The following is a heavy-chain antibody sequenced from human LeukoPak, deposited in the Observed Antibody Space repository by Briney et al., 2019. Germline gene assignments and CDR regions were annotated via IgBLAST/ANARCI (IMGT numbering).Heavy chain of an antibody. Sequence: SETLSLTCAVYGGSFSGYYWSWIRQPPGKGLEWIGEINHSGSTNYNPSLKSRVTISVDTSKNQFSLKLSSVTAADTAVYYCARGFSFFDYWGQGTLVTVSS. CDR2: INHSGST. CDR1: GGSFSGYY. CDR3: ARGFSFFDY. V-gene: IGHV4-34*01. J-gene: IGHJ4*02.